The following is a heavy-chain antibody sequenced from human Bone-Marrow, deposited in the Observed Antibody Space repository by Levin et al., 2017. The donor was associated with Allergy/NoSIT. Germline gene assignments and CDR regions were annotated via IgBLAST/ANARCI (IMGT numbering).Heavy chain of an antibody. V-gene: IGHV3-74*03. CDR2: INPDGSST. CDR3: ASQKRYSDHTYYGMDV. J-gene: IGHJ6*02. Sequence: QAGGSLRLSCAASGFTLSSYWMHWVRQVPGKGLSWVSRINPDGSSTTYADSVKGRFTISRDNAKNMLFLQMNSLRAEDTAVYYCASQKRYSDHTYYGMDVWGQGTTVTVSS. CDR1: GFTLSSYW. D-gene: IGHD5-18*01.